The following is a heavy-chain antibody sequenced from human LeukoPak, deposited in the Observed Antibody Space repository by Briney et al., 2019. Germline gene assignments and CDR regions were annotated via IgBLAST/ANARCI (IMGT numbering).Heavy chain of an antibody. CDR3: TRGGVDY. CDR2: INSDGSTT. V-gene: IGHV3-74*01. D-gene: IGHD3-10*01. Sequence: GGSLRLSCAASGFTFSSYWMHWVRQTPGKGLVWASRINSDGSTTTYADSVKGRFTISRDNAKNTLYLQMNSLRDEDTAVYYCTRGGVDYWGQGTLVTVSS. CDR1: GFTFSSYW. J-gene: IGHJ4*02.